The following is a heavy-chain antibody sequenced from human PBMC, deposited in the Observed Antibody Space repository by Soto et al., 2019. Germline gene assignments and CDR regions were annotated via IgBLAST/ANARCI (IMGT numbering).Heavy chain of an antibody. V-gene: IGHV1-69*06. CDR1: GGTFSSLD. CDR2: LIPISETT. J-gene: IGHJ6*02. Sequence: QVQLVQSGAEVKKPGSSVKVSCKASGGTFSSLDINWVRQAPGQGLEWMGGLIPISETTNYAQIFQGRVSIVADKSTSTAYMELSRLRSEDTAVYYCARALLSHSYDSGGYDSYFHAMDVWGQGTPVTVSS. D-gene: IGHD3-22*01. CDR3: ARALLSHSYDSGGYDSYFHAMDV.